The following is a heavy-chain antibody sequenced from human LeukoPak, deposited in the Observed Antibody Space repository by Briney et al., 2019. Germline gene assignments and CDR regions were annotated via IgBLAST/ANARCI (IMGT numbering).Heavy chain of an antibody. D-gene: IGHD3-9*01. CDR1: GYSFTSYW. J-gene: IGHJ5*02. Sequence: GESLKIYCKGIGYSFTSYWIGWVRQMPGKGLEWMGIIYPGDSDTRYSPSFQGQVTISADKSISTAYLQWSSLKASDTAMYYCARHRYYDILTGYYKNNWFDPWGQGTLVTVSS. CDR3: ARHRYYDILTGYYKNNWFDP. CDR2: IYPGDSDT. V-gene: IGHV5-51*01.